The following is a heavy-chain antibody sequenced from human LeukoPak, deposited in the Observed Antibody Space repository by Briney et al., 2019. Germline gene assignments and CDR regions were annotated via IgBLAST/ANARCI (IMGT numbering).Heavy chain of an antibody. CDR3: AATLPVRGDVFDY. V-gene: IGHV1-24*01. CDR2: FDPEDGET. CDR1: GYTLTELS. J-gene: IGHJ4*02. Sequence: ASVKVSCKVSGYTLTELSMHWVRQAPGKGLEWMGGFDPEDGETIYAQKFQGRVTMTEGTSTDTAYMELSSLRSEDTAVYYCAATLPVRGDVFDYWGQGTLVTVSS. D-gene: IGHD3-10*01.